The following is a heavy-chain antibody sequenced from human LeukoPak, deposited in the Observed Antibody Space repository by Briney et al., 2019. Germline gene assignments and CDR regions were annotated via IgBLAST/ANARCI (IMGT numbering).Heavy chain of an antibody. Sequence: GESLKISCNGIGYTFRDYWIAWIRQVPGKGLEWMGIIYPGDSDVRYNPSFRGQVTISADKSIDTTYVQWRSLKDSDTAMYYCARGTHSNSDWFDPWGQGTLVTVSS. V-gene: IGHV5-51*01. D-gene: IGHD2/OR15-2a*01. J-gene: IGHJ5*02. CDR1: GYTFRDYW. CDR3: ARGTHSNSDWFDP. CDR2: IYPGDSDV.